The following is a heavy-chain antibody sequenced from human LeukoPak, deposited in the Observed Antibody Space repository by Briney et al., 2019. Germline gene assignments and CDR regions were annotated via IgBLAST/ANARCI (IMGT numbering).Heavy chain of an antibody. Sequence: GGSLRLSCAASGFTFSNHWMSWVRQAPGKGLEWVANIKQDGSEKYYVDSVKGRFTISRDNAKNSLYLQMNSLRAEDTAVYFCAKTRASQGHVWGKGTTVTVSS. CDR1: GFTFSNHW. V-gene: IGHV3-7*03. CDR2: IKQDGSEK. D-gene: IGHD1-1*01. J-gene: IGHJ6*04. CDR3: AKTRASQGHV.